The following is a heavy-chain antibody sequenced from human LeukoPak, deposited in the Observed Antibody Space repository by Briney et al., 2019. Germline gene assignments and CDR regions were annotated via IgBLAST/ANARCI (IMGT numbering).Heavy chain of an antibody. Sequence: WETLSLTCAVYGGSFSGYYWSWIRQPPGKGLEWIGEINHSGSTNYNPSLKSRVTISVDTSKNQFSLKLSSVTAADTAVYYCARGITMVRGADLWGQGTLVIVSS. V-gene: IGHV4-34*01. CDR1: GGSFSGYY. J-gene: IGHJ4*02. CDR3: ARGITMVRGADL. CDR2: INHSGST. D-gene: IGHD3-10*01.